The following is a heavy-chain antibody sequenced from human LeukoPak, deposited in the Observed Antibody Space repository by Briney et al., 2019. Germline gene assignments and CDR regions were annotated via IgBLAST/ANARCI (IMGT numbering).Heavy chain of an antibody. Sequence: PGGSLRLSCAASNFAFRSYSMHWVRQAPGKGLEWVAVISYDESNIYYAASVKGRFSISRDNSKNTLFLQMNSLRAEDTAVYFCARGGSYDYWTGYRTDYWGQGTLVTVSS. J-gene: IGHJ4*02. D-gene: IGHD3-3*01. CDR3: ARGGSYDYWTGYRTDY. CDR1: NFAFRSYS. V-gene: IGHV3-30*04. CDR2: ISYDESNI.